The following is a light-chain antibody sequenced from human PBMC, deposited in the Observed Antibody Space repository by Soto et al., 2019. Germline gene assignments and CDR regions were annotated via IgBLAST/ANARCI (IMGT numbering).Light chain of an antibody. CDR1: QDISNF. CDR3: QQYDHPPYT. Sequence: DIQMTQSPSSLSASVGDSVAITCRASQDISNFLNWYQQTPGKAPKLLTYDASDLETVVPSRFSGTGSGTDFTFTISNVQPEDTATYYCQQYDHPPYTFGQGTKLEIK. V-gene: IGKV1-33*01. CDR2: DAS. J-gene: IGKJ2*01.